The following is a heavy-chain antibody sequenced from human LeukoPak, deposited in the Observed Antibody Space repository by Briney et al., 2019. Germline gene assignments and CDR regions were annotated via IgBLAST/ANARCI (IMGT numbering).Heavy chain of an antibody. CDR2: IYPGDSDI. J-gene: IGHJ3*02. CDR3: ARQPYSTGQGGFDI. CDR1: GYSFTTYW. V-gene: IGHV5-51*01. Sequence: GESLKISCQGSGYSFTTYWIGWVRQMPGKGLEWMGIIYPGDSDIRYSPSFLGQVTISADRSINTAYVQWASLKASDTAIYYCARQPYSTGQGGFDIWGQGTMVTVSS. D-gene: IGHD6-19*01.